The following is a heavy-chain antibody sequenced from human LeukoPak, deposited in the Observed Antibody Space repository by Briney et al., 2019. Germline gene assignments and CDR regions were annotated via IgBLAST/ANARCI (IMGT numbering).Heavy chain of an antibody. Sequence: SETLSLTCTVSGGSISSYYWSWIRQPAGKGLEWIGRIYTSGSTNYNSSLKSRVTISVDTSKNQFSLKLSSVTAADTAVYYCAREVYIAAAREYYFDYWGQGTLVTVSS. CDR2: IYTSGST. CDR1: GGSISSYY. J-gene: IGHJ4*02. V-gene: IGHV4-4*07. CDR3: AREVYIAAAREYYFDY. D-gene: IGHD6-13*01.